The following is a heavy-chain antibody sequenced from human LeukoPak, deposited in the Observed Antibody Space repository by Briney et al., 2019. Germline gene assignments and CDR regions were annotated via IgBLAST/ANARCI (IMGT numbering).Heavy chain of an antibody. D-gene: IGHD3-22*01. CDR2: INHSGST. V-gene: IGHV4-34*01. J-gene: IGHJ5*02. CDR1: GGSFSGYY. Sequence: SETLSLTCAVYGGSFSGYYWSWIRQPPGKGLEWIGEINHSGSTNYNPSLKSRVTISVDTSKNQFSLKLSSVTAADTAVYYCARPVTMIFAGWFDPWGQGTLVTVSS. CDR3: ARPVTMIFAGWFDP.